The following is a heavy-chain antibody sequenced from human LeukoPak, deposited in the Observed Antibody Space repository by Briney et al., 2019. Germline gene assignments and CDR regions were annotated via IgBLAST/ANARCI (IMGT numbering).Heavy chain of an antibody. Sequence: RGASLEICCEGAGSNFTSYWIGWGRPVPGEGLEWMGIIYPGDSDTRYSPSFQGQVTISADKSISTAYLQWSSLKASDTAMYYCARGGARGYSGYDEHWFDPWGQGTLVTVSS. CDR2: IYPGDSDT. J-gene: IGHJ5*02. V-gene: IGHV5-51*01. D-gene: IGHD5-12*01. CDR3: ARGGARGYSGYDEHWFDP. CDR1: GSNFTSYW.